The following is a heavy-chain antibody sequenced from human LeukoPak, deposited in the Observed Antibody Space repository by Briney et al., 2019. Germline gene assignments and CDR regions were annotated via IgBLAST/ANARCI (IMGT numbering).Heavy chain of an antibody. CDR1: GGSISTNYYS. CDR3: ARGGGQLLDSYYFMDV. V-gene: IGHV4-39*07. Sequence: SETLSLTCTVSGGSISTNYYSWGWVRQPPGKGLEWIGSVYYSGNTYYSPSLKSRVTTSIDTSKNHFSLNLSSVAAADTAVYYCARGGGQLLDSYYFMDVWGQGTTVTVSS. J-gene: IGHJ6*03. D-gene: IGHD4-23*01. CDR2: VYYSGNT.